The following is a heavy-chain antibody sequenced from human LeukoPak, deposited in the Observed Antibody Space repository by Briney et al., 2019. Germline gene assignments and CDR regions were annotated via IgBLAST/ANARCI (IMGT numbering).Heavy chain of an antibody. J-gene: IGHJ4*02. V-gene: IGHV4-59*01. Sequence: SETLSLTCAVYGGSFSGYYWSWIRQPPGKGLEWIGYIYYSGSTNYNPSLKSRVTISVDTSKNQFSLKLSSVTAADTAVYYCARWDCSSTSCYIGYWGQGTLVTVSS. CDR2: IYYSGST. CDR3: ARWDCSSTSCYIGY. D-gene: IGHD2-2*02. CDR1: GGSFSGYY.